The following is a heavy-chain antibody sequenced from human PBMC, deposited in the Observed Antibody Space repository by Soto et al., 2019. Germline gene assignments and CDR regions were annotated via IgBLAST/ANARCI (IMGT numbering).Heavy chain of an antibody. CDR3: ARDSFHLTAY. V-gene: IGHV3-48*01. CDR1: GFTFSTYS. Sequence: GGSLRLSCAASGFTFSTYSMNWVRQAPGKGLEWVSYISSSSSTIFYADSVKGRFTISRDNSKNTLYLQMNSLRAEDTDVYYCARDSFHLTAYWGQGTLVTVSS. CDR2: ISSSSSTI. J-gene: IGHJ4*02.